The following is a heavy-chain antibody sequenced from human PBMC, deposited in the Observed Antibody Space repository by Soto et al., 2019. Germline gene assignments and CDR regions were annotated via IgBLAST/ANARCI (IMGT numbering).Heavy chain of an antibody. D-gene: IGHD2-8*01. V-gene: IGHV4-34*01. Sequence: PSETLSLTCAVYGGSFSGYYWSWIRQPPGKGLEWIGEINHSGSTNYNPSLKSRVTISVDTSKNQFSLKLSSVTAADTAVYYCVRAEHYCTNGVCYMGYFDHWGQGTLVTVSS. CDR1: GGSFSGYY. CDR3: VRAEHYCTNGVCYMGYFDH. CDR2: INHSGST. J-gene: IGHJ4*02.